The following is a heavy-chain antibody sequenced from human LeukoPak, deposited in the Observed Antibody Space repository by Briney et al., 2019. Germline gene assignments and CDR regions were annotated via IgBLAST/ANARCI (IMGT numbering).Heavy chain of an antibody. D-gene: IGHD6-19*01. J-gene: IGHJ4*02. CDR2: ISSSSSYI. Sequence: PGGSLRLSCAASGFTFSSYSMNWVRQAPGKGLEWVSSISSSSSYIYYADSVKGRFTISRDSAKNSLYLQMNSLRAEDTAVYYCARSSSGWYYFDYWGQGTLVTVSS. CDR1: GFTFSSYS. CDR3: ARSSSGWYYFDY. V-gene: IGHV3-21*04.